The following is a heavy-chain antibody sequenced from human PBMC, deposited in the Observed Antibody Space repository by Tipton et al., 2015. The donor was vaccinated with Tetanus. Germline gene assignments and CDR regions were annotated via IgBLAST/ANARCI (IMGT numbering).Heavy chain of an antibody. V-gene: IGHV3-23*03. CDR3: VRFDF. CDR2: IHSADSGSAI. CDR1: GFIFGNYA. Sequence: SLRLSCAASGFIFGNYAMSWVRQAPGKGLEWVSIIHSADSGSAIFYADSVKGRFTISRDSSKNMLYLHMNSLRVEDTATYYCVRFDFWGQGTLVTVSS. J-gene: IGHJ4*02.